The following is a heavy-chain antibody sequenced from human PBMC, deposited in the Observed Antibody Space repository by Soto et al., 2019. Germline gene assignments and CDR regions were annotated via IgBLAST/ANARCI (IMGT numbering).Heavy chain of an antibody. CDR1: GGSISSGGYY. CDR3: ARGDFWSGYYFRGMDV. J-gene: IGHJ6*02. D-gene: IGHD3-3*01. V-gene: IGHV4-31*03. CDR2: IYYSGST. Sequence: PSETLSLTCTVSGGSISSGGYYWSWIRQHPGKGLEWIGYIYYSGSTYYNPSLKSRVTISVDTSKNQFSLKLSSVTAADTAVYYCARGDFWSGYYFRGMDVWGQGTTVTVSS.